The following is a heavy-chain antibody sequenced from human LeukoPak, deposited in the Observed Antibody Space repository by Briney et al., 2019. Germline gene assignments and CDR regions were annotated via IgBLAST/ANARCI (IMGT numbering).Heavy chain of an antibody. D-gene: IGHD6-13*01. CDR2: IGSSGGTI. V-gene: IGHV3-11*04. CDR3: ARGRDSSSWLPLDY. CDR1: GFIFSDYY. J-gene: IGHJ4*02. Sequence: PVGSLRLSCAASGFIFSDYYMSWIRQAPGKGLEWVSYIGSSGGTIFYADSLKGRFTISRDNAKNSLYLQMNSLRAEDTAVYYCARGRDSSSWLPLDYWGQGTLVTVSS.